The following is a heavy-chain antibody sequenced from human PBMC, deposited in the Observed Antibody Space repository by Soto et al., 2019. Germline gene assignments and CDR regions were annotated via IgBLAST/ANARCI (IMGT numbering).Heavy chain of an antibody. Sequence: SETLSLTCAVSGGSISSGGYSWSWIRQPPGKGLEWIGYIYHSGSTYYNPSLKTRVTISIDTSKNQFSLKLSSVTAADTAVYYCARDPELRGYFDYWGQGTLVTVSS. CDR3: ARDPELRGYFDY. D-gene: IGHD1-26*01. V-gene: IGHV4-30-2*01. CDR1: GGSISSGGYS. CDR2: IYHSGST. J-gene: IGHJ4*02.